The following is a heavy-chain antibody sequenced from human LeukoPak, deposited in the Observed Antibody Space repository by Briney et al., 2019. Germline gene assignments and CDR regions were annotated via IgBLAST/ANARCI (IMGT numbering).Heavy chain of an antibody. CDR3: ATSEGPDPLIVIDV. Sequence: SETLSLTCVVSGVSLSRHLWSWIRQPPGKEPQWMGFVYYSGKSDYNPSLKGRVTISADTSKNQFSLRLSSVTASDTAVYYCATSEGPDPLIVIDVWGPGTMVTVSS. D-gene: IGHD1-14*01. CDR2: VYYSGKS. V-gene: IGHV4-59*08. CDR1: GVSLSRHL. J-gene: IGHJ3*01.